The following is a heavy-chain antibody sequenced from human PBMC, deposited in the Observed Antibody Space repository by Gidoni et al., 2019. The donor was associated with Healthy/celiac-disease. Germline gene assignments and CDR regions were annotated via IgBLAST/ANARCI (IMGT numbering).Heavy chain of an antibody. CDR2: INHSGST. V-gene: IGHV4-34*01. CDR3: ARGGDYDFWSGYRSGIDY. Sequence: VQLQQLGGGLLKPSETLSLTCAVYGGYFSGYYWSLIRQPPGKGLQWIGEINHSGSTNYNPSLKSRVTISVDTSKNQFSLKLSSVTAADTAVYYCARGGDYDFWSGYRSGIDYWGQGTLVTVSS. D-gene: IGHD3-3*01. CDR1: GGYFSGYY. J-gene: IGHJ4*02.